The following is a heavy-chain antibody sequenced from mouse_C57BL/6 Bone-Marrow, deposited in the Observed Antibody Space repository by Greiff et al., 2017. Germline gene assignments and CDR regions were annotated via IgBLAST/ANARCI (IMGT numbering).Heavy chain of an antibody. CDR1: GYTFTSYG. CDR3: ARSRWLLRDYAMDY. D-gene: IGHD2-3*01. J-gene: IGHJ4*01. V-gene: IGHV1-58*01. Sequence: VQLKESGAELVRPGSSVKMSCKTSGYTFTSYGINWVKQRPGQGLEWIGYIYIGNGYTEYNEKFKGKATLTSDTSSSTAYMQLSSLTSEDSAIXFCARSRWLLRDYAMDYWGQGTSVTVSS. CDR2: IYIGNGYT.